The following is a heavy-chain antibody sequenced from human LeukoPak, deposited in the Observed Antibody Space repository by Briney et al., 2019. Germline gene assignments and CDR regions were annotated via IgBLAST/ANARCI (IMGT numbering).Heavy chain of an antibody. V-gene: IGHV4-59*01. Sequence: SETLSLTCTVSGGSISTYYWSWIRHPPGKGLEWIGYIYYSGSTNHNPSLKSRVTISLDTSKNQFSLRLSSVTAADTAVYYCARSYDSRGYYYYGMDVWGQGTTVTVSS. CDR3: ARSYDSRGYYYYGMDV. CDR2: IYYSGST. CDR1: GGSISTYY. J-gene: IGHJ6*02. D-gene: IGHD3-22*01.